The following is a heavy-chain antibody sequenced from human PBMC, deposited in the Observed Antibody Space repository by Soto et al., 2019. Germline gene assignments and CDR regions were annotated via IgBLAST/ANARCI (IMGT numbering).Heavy chain of an antibody. V-gene: IGHV3-15*01. D-gene: IGHD5-12*01. CDR1: GFTFSNAW. CDR3: TTEVEMATSGSDY. Sequence: PGGSLRLSCAASGFTFSNAWMSWVRQAPGKGLEWVGRIKSKTDGGTTDYAAPVKGRFTISRDDSKNTLYLQMNSLKTEDTAVYYCTTEVEMATSGSDYWGQGTLVTVSS. J-gene: IGHJ4*02. CDR2: IKSKTDGGTT.